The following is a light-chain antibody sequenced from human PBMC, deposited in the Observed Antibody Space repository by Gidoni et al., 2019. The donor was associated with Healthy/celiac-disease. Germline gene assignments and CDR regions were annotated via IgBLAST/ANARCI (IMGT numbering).Light chain of an antibody. CDR2: WAS. Sequence: DIVMTQSPDPLAVSLGERATIDCKPSQSVLYSSNNKNYLSWYQQKPGQPPKLLIFWASTRESGVPDRFSGGGSVTDFTLTISSLQAEDVAVYYCQQYYSTPMYTFXXXTKLEIK. CDR1: QSVLYSSNNKNY. V-gene: IGKV4-1*01. CDR3: QQYYSTPMYT. J-gene: IGKJ2*01.